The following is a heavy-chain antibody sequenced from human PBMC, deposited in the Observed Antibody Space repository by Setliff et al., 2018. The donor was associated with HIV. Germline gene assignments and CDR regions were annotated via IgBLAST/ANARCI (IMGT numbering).Heavy chain of an antibody. CDR2: INVDGSSI. Sequence: GGSLRLSCAASGFTFTDYWMHWVRQVPGQGLVWVSRINVDGSSISYADSVKGRFTISRDNAKNTLFLQMNSLRAEDTAVYYCAKPRRYNTYYFDHWGQGTLVTVSS. CDR3: AKPRRYNTYYFDH. D-gene: IGHD3-3*01. J-gene: IGHJ4*02. CDR1: GFTFTDYW. V-gene: IGHV3-74*01.